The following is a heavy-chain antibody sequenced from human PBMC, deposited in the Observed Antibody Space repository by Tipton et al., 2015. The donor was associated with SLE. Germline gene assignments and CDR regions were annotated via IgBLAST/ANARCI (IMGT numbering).Heavy chain of an antibody. J-gene: IGHJ4*02. CDR3: QVLSSSWPFDY. D-gene: IGHD6-13*01. CDR2: INSDGSST. V-gene: IGHV3-74*01. CDR1: GFTFSSYW. Sequence: GSLRLSCAASGFTFSSYWMHWVRQAPGKGLVWVSRINSDGSSTSYADSVKGRFTISRDNAKNTLYLQMNSLRAEDTAVYYCQVLSSSWPFDYWGQGTLVTVSS.